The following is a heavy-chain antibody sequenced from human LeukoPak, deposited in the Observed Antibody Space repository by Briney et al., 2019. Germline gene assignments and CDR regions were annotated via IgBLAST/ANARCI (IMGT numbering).Heavy chain of an antibody. CDR2: IRYDGNSN. D-gene: IGHD3-22*01. CDR3: AKEEVISGNHGVYFDY. J-gene: IGHJ4*02. V-gene: IGHV3-30*02. Sequence: GGSLRLSCAASGFTFSSYGMHWVRQAPGKRLEWVAFIRYDGNSNYYADSVKGRFTISRDNSRSTLYLQMNSLRAEDTAAYYCAKEEVISGNHGVYFDYWGQGTLVTLSS. CDR1: GFTFSSYG.